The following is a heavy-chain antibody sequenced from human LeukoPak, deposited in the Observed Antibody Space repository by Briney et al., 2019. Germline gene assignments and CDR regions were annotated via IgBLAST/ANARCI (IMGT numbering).Heavy chain of an antibody. CDR2: INPNSGGT. CDR1: GYTFTGYY. J-gene: IGHJ4*02. Sequence: ASVKVSCKASGYTFTGYYMHWVRQAPGQGLEWMGWINPNSGGTNYAQKFQGRVTMTRDTSISTAYMELSRLRSDDTAVYYRARDHHSGLYYYDSSTDYWGQGTLVTVSS. D-gene: IGHD3-22*01. V-gene: IGHV1-2*02. CDR3: ARDHHSGLYYYDSSTDY.